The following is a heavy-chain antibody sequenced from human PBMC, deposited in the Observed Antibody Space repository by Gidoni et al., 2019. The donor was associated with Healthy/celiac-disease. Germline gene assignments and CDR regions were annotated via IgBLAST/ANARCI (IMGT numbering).Heavy chain of an antibody. CDR2: ISSSSSYI. V-gene: IGHV3-21*01. J-gene: IGHJ2*01. CDR3: ARDKGSSGYWSGIEYRFDL. D-gene: IGHD6-19*01. Sequence: EVQLVESGGGLVKPGGSLRLYCAASGFTFSSYSMNWVRQAPGKGLEWVSSISSSSSYIYYADSVKGRFTISRDNAKNSLYLQMNSLRAEDTAVYYCARDKGSSGYWSGIEYRFDLWGRGTLVTVSS. CDR1: GFTFSSYS.